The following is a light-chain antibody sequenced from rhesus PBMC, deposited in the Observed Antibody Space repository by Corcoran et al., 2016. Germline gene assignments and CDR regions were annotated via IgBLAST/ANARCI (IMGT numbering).Light chain of an antibody. CDR3: QQCSSSPWT. CDR1: QSISSW. V-gene: IGKV1-22*01. J-gene: IGKJ1*01. CDR2: KAV. Sequence: DIQMTQSPSSLPASVGETVTSTCRVSQSISSWLAWYQQKLGKAPKLLIYKAVSLQSGVPSRVSGGGSGTDFTLTLSSLQSEEFATYYCQQCSSSPWTFGQVTKVEIK.